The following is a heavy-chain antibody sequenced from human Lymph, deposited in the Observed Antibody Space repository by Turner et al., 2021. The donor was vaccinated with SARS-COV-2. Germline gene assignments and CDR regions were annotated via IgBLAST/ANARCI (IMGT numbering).Heavy chain of an antibody. V-gene: IGHV3-66*01. J-gene: IGHJ3*02. CDR2: SDSGGST. Sequence: EVPLVESWGGLVQPGGSLRLSCAASGIIVSRNYMSWVSQAPGKGLEWVSVSDSGGSTYYADSVKGRFTISRDNSKNTLYLQMNSLRAEDTAVYYCARDFREGAFDIWGQGTMVTISS. CDR3: ARDFREGAFDI. D-gene: IGHD3-10*01. CDR1: GIIVSRNY.